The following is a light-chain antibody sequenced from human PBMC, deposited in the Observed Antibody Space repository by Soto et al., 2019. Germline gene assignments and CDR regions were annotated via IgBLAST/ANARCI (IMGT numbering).Light chain of an antibody. J-gene: IGLJ2*01. CDR1: SSDLGGYNY. CDR2: EVS. CDR3: SSYTSSSTYVV. Sequence: QYALTQPASVSGSPGQSITISCTGTSSDLGGYNYVSWYQQHPGKAPKLMIYEVSNRPSGVSNRFSGSKSGNTASLTISGLQAEDEADYYCSSYTSSSTYVVFGGGTKLTVL. V-gene: IGLV2-14*01.